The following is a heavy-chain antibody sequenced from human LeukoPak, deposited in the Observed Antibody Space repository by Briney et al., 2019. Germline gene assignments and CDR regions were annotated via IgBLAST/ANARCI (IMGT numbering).Heavy chain of an antibody. Sequence: GGSLRLSCAASAFTFNRNAISWFRQAPGKGLEWVSTIGGSGDKTFYADSVKGRFTISRDNSKNMVHLQMNSLTGEDTALYYCVRRGDASSGWGDHDFWGQGALVTVSS. V-gene: IGHV3-23*01. J-gene: IGHJ4*02. CDR1: AFTFNRNA. CDR2: IGGSGDKT. CDR3: VRRGDASSGWGDHDF. D-gene: IGHD6-19*01.